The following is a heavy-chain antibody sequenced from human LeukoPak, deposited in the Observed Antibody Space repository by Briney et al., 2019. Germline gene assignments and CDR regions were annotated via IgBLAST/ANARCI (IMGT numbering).Heavy chain of an antibody. Sequence: PSETLSLTCTVSGGSISSYYWSWIRQPAGKGLEWIGRIYTSGSTNYNPSLKSRVTISVDTSKNQFSLKLSPVTAADTAVYYCPRGQSYSSGWYSGWFDPWGQGTLVTVSS. D-gene: IGHD6-19*01. CDR1: GGSISSYY. J-gene: IGHJ5*02. V-gene: IGHV4-4*07. CDR3: PRGQSYSSGWYSGWFDP. CDR2: IYTSGST.